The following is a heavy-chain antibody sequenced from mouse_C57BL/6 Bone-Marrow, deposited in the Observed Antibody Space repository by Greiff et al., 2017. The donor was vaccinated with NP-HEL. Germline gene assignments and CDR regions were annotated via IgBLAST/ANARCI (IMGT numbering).Heavy chain of an antibody. CDR2: IHPNSGST. J-gene: IGHJ2*01. V-gene: IGHV1-64*01. CDR3: ARFLFPSYYFDY. CDR1: GYTFTSYW. Sequence: QVHVKQPGAELVKPGASVKLSCKASGYTFTSYWMHWVKQRPVQGLEWIGMIHPNSGSTNYNEKFKSKATLTVDKSSSTAYMQLSSLTSEDSAVYYCARFLFPSYYFDYWGQGTTLTVSS.